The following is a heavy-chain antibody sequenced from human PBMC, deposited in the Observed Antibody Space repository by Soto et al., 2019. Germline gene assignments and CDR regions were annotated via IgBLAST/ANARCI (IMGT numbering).Heavy chain of an antibody. CDR3: AKDKKTAGVAAIVDY. D-gene: IGHD2-15*01. Sequence: EVQLLQSGGGLVKPGGSLRLSCAASGFTFSSYALSWVRQAPGKGLEWVSSISGGANNTYYAESVKGRFTISRDNAKNTLSLQMNSLITEDTAIYYCAKDKKTAGVAAIVDYWGQGTLVTVSS. CDR1: GFTFSSYA. CDR2: ISGGANNT. V-gene: IGHV3-23*01. J-gene: IGHJ4*02.